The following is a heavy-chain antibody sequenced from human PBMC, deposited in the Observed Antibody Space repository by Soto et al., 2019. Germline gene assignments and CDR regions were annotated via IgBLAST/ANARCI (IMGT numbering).Heavy chain of an antibody. CDR1: GFTFSSYW. J-gene: IGHJ4*02. Sequence: GGSLRLSCAASGFTFSSYWMSWVRQAPGKGLEWVANIKQDGSEKYYVDSVKGRFTISRDNAKNSLYLQMNSLRAEDTAVYYCARTGVDMVRGVITGLHFDYWGQGTLVTVSS. CDR2: IKQDGSEK. V-gene: IGHV3-7*01. CDR3: ARTGVDMVRGVITGLHFDY. D-gene: IGHD3-10*01.